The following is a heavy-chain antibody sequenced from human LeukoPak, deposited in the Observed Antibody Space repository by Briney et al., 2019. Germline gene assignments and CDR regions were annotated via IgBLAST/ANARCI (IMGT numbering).Heavy chain of an antibody. CDR2: ISAYNGNT. CDR3: ARDRGIAVAGDFDY. CDR1: GYTFTSYG. J-gene: IGHJ4*02. V-gene: IGHV1-18*01. Sequence: ASVKVSCKASGYTFTSYGISWVRQAPGQGLEWMGWISAYNGNTNYAQKLQGRVTMTTDTSTSTAYMEPRSLRSDDTAVYYCARDRGIAVAGDFDYWGQGTLVTVSS. D-gene: IGHD6-19*01.